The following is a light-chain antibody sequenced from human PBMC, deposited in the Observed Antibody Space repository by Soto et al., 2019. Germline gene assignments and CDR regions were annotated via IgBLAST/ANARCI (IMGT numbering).Light chain of an antibody. CDR3: QHFGSSPPVT. Sequence: EIVMTQSPATLSLSPGERSTLSCRASQSVSYYLAWYQQRPGLAPRLLIYAASRRATGIPDRFRGSGSGTEFTLTISRLEPEDFAVYFCQHFGSSPPVTFGQGTRLEIK. J-gene: IGKJ5*01. V-gene: IGKV3-20*01. CDR1: QSVSYY. CDR2: AAS.